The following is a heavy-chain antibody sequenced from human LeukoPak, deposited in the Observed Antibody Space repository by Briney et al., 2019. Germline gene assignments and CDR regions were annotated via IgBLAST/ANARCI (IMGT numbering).Heavy chain of an antibody. D-gene: IGHD2-15*01. CDR2: IIPIFGTA. Sequence: SVKVSCKASGCTFSSYAISWVRQAPGQGLEWMGGIIPIFGTANYAQKFQGRVTITTDESTSTAYMELSSLRSEDTAVYYCARARRYCSGGSCYSGFDPWGQGTLVTVSS. CDR1: GCTFSSYA. CDR3: ARARRYCSGGSCYSGFDP. V-gene: IGHV1-69*05. J-gene: IGHJ5*02.